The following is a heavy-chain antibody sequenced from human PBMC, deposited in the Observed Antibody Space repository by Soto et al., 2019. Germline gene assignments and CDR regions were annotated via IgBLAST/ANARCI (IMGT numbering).Heavy chain of an antibody. J-gene: IGHJ6*02. Sequence: QVQLQQWGAGLLKPSETLSLTCAVYGGSFSGYYWSWIRQPPGKGLGWIGEINHRGSTNYNPSLTSWCTISVEPSKNRFSLKSSAVDAGETAGYSCESGLLNLGDFWARQTPYYYGMDVWGQGTTVTVSS. D-gene: IGHD3-3*01. CDR1: GGSFSGYY. CDR3: ESGLLNLGDFWARQTPYYYGMDV. V-gene: IGHV4-34*01. CDR2: INHRGST.